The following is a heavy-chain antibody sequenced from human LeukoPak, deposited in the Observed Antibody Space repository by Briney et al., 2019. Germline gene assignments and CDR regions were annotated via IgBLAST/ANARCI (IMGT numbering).Heavy chain of an antibody. CDR3: AISSGIAAAGNNWFDP. Sequence: GGSMRLSCAASGFTFSSYWMSWVRQAPGKGLEWVSAIRGSGGNTYYADSVKGRFTISRDHSKNTLYLQMNSLRVDDTAVYYCAISSGIAAAGNNWFDPWGQGTLVTVSS. J-gene: IGHJ5*02. D-gene: IGHD6-13*01. CDR1: GFTFSSYW. V-gene: IGHV3-23*01. CDR2: IRGSGGNT.